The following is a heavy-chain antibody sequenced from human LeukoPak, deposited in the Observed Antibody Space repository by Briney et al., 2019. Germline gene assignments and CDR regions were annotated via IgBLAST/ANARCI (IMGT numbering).Heavy chain of an antibody. D-gene: IGHD3-16*01. CDR2: IYYSGST. CDR3: ARETSQKGAHYMDV. CDR1: GGSTSSSSYY. V-gene: IGHV4-39*07. Sequence: SETLSLTCTVSGGSTSSSSYYWGWIRQTPGKGLEWIGMIYYSGSTNYNPSLKSRVTISVDTSKNQFSLKLSSVTAADTAVYYCARETSQKGAHYMDVWGKGTTVTISS. J-gene: IGHJ6*03.